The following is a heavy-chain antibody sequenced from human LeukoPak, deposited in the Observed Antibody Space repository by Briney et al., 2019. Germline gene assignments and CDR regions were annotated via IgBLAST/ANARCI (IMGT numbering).Heavy chain of an antibody. J-gene: IGHJ4*02. Sequence: SSETLSLTCTVSGYSISSGYYWGWIRQPPGKGLEWIGSIYHSGSTYYNPSLKSRVTISVDTSKNQFSLKLSSVTAADTAVYYCARVITMVRGAPYYFDYWGQGTLVTVSS. V-gene: IGHV4-38-2*02. D-gene: IGHD3-10*01. CDR3: ARVITMVRGAPYYFDY. CDR2: IYHSGST. CDR1: GYSISSGYY.